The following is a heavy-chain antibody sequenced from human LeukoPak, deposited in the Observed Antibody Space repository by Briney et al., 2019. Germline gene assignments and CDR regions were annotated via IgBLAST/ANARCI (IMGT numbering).Heavy chain of an antibody. CDR3: ARGGGTFDC. D-gene: IGHD4-23*01. V-gene: IGHV4-59*01. Sequence: SETLSLTGTVSGGSISNSYWSWIRQPPGKGLEWIGQIYHSGTTNYNPSLKSRVTISIDTSKNHFSLNMRSVTAADMAVYYCARGGGTFDCWGQGTLVTVSS. J-gene: IGHJ4*02. CDR1: GGSISNSY. CDR2: IYHSGTT.